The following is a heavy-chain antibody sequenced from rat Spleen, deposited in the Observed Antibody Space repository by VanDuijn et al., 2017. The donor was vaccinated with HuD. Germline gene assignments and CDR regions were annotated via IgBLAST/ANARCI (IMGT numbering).Heavy chain of an antibody. J-gene: IGHJ3*01. V-gene: IGHV2S12*01. Sequence: VQLVESGGGLVQPGRSMKLSCSASGFTFSNYYMAWVRQPPGKGLEWIAAIWGGGSTHYNSVFKSRLSISRDTSKSQVLLKMNSLQTEDTAMYFCAREGPFNPFAYWGQGTLVTVSS. CDR3: AREGPFNPFAY. D-gene: IGHD1-3*01. CDR2: IWGGGST. CDR1: GFTFSNYY.